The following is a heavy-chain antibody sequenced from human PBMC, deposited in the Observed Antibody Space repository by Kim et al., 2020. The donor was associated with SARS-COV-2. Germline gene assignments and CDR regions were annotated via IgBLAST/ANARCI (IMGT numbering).Heavy chain of an antibody. V-gene: IGHV7-4-1*02. CDR3: ARDRPYYYGSGSYYKPYYYGMDV. CDR2: INTNTGNP. J-gene: IGHJ6*02. D-gene: IGHD3-10*01. CDR1: GYTFTSYA. Sequence: ASVKVSCKASGYTFTSYAMNWVRQAPGQGLEWMGWINTNTGNPTYAQGFTGRFVFSLDTSVSTAYLQISSLKAEDTAVYYCARDRPYYYGSGSYYKPYYYGMDVWGQGTTVTVSS.